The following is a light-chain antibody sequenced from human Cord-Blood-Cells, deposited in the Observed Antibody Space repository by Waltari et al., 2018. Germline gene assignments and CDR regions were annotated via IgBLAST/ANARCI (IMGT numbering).Light chain of an antibody. J-gene: IGKJ3*01. V-gene: IGKV3-11*01. Sequence: EILLTQSPATLSLSPGERATLSCRASQSVSSYFAWYQQKPGPAPRLLIYDASNRATGIPARFSGSGSGTDFTLTISSLEPEDFAVYYCQQRSNWPPGITFGPGTKVDIK. CDR3: QQRSNWPPGIT. CDR1: QSVSSY. CDR2: DAS.